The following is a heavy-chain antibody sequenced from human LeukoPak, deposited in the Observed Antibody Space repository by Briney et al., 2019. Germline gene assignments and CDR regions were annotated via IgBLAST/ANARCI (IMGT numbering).Heavy chain of an antibody. J-gene: IGHJ4*02. Sequence: PAGGSLRLSCAASGFTFRSYGMNWVRQAPGKGLEWVSYISTSTDSIYYADSVKGRFTISRDNAKNSLFLQMNSLRAGDTAVYYCARGSFGGAVLHWGQGTLVTVSS. D-gene: IGHD3-16*01. CDR2: ISTSTDSI. V-gene: IGHV3-48*04. CDR3: ARGSFGGAVLH. CDR1: GFTFRSYG.